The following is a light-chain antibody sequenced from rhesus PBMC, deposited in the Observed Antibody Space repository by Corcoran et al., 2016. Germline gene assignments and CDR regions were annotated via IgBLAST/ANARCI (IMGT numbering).Light chain of an antibody. CDR3: QHYNSTPYS. J-gene: IGKJ2*01. Sequence: DIQMTQSPSSLSASVGDRVTITCRASQGITNDLAWYQQKPGEPPTFLIYEASSLQSGIPSRLRGSGSGTYFTLTISSLQSEDFATYYCQHYNSTPYSFGQGTKVEIK. V-gene: IGKV1-25*01. CDR1: QGITND. CDR2: EAS.